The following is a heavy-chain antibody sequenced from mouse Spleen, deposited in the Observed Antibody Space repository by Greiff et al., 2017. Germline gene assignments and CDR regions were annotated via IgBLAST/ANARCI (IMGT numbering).Heavy chain of an antibody. Sequence: DVKLQESGGGLVKPGGSLKLSCAASGFTFSDYYMYWVRQTPEKRLEWVATISDGGSYTYYPDSVKGRFTISRDNAKNNLYLQMSSLKSEDTAMYYCARDLLRLQAWFAYWGQGTLVTVSA. D-gene: IGHD1-2*01. CDR3: ARDLLRLQAWFAY. V-gene: IGHV5-4*02. CDR1: GFTFSDYY. CDR2: ISDGGSYT. J-gene: IGHJ3*01.